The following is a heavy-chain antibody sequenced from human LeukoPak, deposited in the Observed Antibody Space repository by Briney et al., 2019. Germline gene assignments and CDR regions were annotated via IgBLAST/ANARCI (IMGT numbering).Heavy chain of an antibody. J-gene: IGHJ4*02. CDR3: ARDKSPFTMVRGVLAY. Sequence: GASVKVSCKASGYTFTSYGISWVRQAPGQGLEWMGWISAYNGNTNYAQKFQGRVTITADESTSTAYMELSSLRSEDTAVYYCARDKSPFTMVRGVLAYWGQGTLVTVSS. CDR2: ISAYNGNT. V-gene: IGHV1-18*01. D-gene: IGHD3-10*01. CDR1: GYTFTSYG.